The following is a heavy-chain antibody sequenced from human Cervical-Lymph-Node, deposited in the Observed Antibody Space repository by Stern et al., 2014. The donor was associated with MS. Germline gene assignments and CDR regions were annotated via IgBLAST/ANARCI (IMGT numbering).Heavy chain of an antibody. V-gene: IGHV1-46*01. J-gene: IGHJ4*02. CDR2: VNPSGAKT. Sequence: VQLVQSGAEVRKPGASVKISCEASGYTFTTYYMHWVRQAPGQGLEWVALVNPSGAKTTYAQRFQGRVTVTGDTSTSTVYMELTGLRSEDTAVYYCARVLSLATSDSWGQGTLVIVSS. CDR3: ARVLSLATSDS. D-gene: IGHD1-1*01. CDR1: GYTFTTYY.